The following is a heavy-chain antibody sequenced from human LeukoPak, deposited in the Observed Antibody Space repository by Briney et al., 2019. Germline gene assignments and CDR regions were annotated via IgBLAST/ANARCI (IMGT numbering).Heavy chain of an antibody. CDR1: GYTLTELS. Sequence: GASVKVSCKVSGYTLTELSMHWVRQAPGKGLEWMGGFDPEDGETIYAQKFQGRVTMTEDTSTDTAYMELSSLRSEDTDVYYCATDKYCSSTSCPSHFDYWGQGTLVTVSS. CDR2: FDPEDGET. CDR3: ATDKYCSSTSCPSHFDY. D-gene: IGHD2-2*01. J-gene: IGHJ4*02. V-gene: IGHV1-24*01.